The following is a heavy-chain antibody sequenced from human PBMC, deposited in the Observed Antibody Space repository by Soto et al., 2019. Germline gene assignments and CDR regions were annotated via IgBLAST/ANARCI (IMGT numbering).Heavy chain of an antibody. J-gene: IGHJ6*02. V-gene: IGHV3-30*03. CDR2: ISDDGSNK. Sequence: GGSLRLSCAASGFIFSTYGIRWVRQAPGKGLEWVAVISDDGSNKYYADSVKGRFTISRDNSRNTLYLQMNSLRAEDTAVYYCARCRADYYYYYGMNVWGQGATVTVSS. CDR3: ARCRADYYYYYGMNV. D-gene: IGHD4-17*01. CDR1: GFIFSTYG.